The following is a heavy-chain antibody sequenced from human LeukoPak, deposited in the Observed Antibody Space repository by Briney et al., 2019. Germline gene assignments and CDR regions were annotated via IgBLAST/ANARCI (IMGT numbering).Heavy chain of an antibody. CDR3: ARDRGYDSSGYQYYFDY. CDR1: GYTFTGHY. J-gene: IGHJ4*02. D-gene: IGHD3-22*01. V-gene: IGHV1-2*02. CDR2: INHNSGGT. Sequence: GASAKGSCKASGYTFTGHYLHWVGRAPGQGLEWMGWINHNSGGTNYAQKFQGRVTMTRDTSISTAFMELSRLRSDDTAVYYCARDRGYDSSGYQYYFDYWGQGTLVIVCS.